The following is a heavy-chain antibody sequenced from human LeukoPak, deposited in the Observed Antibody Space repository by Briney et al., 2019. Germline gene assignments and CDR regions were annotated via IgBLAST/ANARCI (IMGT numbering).Heavy chain of an antibody. CDR2: IRYDGSNK. CDR3: AKDLTAIVRYYFDY. V-gene: IGHV3-30*02. D-gene: IGHD5-18*01. Sequence: GGSLRLSCAASGFTFSSYGMHWVRQAPSKGLEWVAFIRYDGSNKYYADSVKGRFTISRDNSKNTLYLQMNSLRAEDTAVYYCAKDLTAIVRYYFDYWGQGTLVTVSS. CDR1: GFTFSSYG. J-gene: IGHJ4*02.